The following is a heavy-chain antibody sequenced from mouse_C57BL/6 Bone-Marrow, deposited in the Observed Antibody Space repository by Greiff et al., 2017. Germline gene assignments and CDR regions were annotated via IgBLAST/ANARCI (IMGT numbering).Heavy chain of an antibody. Sequence: VQLQQSGAELVRPGASVKLSCTASGFNIKDAYMHWVKQRPEQGLEWIGWIDPENGDTEYASKFQGKATITADTSSNTAYLQLSSLTSEDTAVYYCTTPLCNDEGYWGQGTTLTVSS. V-gene: IGHV14-4*01. CDR3: TTPLCNDEGY. CDR2: IDPENGDT. J-gene: IGHJ2*01. D-gene: IGHD6-5*01. CDR1: GFNIKDAY.